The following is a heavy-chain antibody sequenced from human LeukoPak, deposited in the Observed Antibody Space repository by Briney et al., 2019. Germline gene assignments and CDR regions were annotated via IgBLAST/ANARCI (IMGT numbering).Heavy chain of an antibody. CDR3: ARDMVVTAIPYDAFDI. V-gene: IGHV3-21*01. D-gene: IGHD2-21*02. CDR1: GFTFSSYS. Sequence: PGGSLRLSCAASGFTFSSYSMNWVRQAPGKGLEWVSFISSSSSYIYYADSVKGRFTISRDNAKNSLYLQMNSLRAEDTAVYYCARDMVVTAIPYDAFDIWGQGTMVTVSS. J-gene: IGHJ3*02. CDR2: ISSSSSYI.